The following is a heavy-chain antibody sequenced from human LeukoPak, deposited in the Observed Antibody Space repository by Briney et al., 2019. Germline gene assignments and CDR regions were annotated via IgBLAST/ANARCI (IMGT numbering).Heavy chain of an antibody. Sequence: GGSLRLSCAASGFTLSSYAMHWVRQAPGKGLEYVSAISSNGGSTYYANSVKGRFTISRDNSKNTLYLQMGSLRAEDTAVYYCAREAYDSSGYTFDYWGQGTLVTVSS. J-gene: IGHJ4*02. CDR1: GFTLSSYA. V-gene: IGHV3-64*01. CDR3: AREAYDSSGYTFDY. CDR2: ISSNGGST. D-gene: IGHD3-22*01.